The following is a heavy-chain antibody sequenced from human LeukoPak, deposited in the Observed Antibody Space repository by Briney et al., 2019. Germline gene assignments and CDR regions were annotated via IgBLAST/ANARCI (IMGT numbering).Heavy chain of an antibody. CDR2: IYSGGST. Sequence: PGGSLRLSCAASGFTFSSYEMNWVRQAPGKGLEWVSVIYSGGSTYYADSVKGRFTISRDNSKNTLYLQMNSLRAEDTAVYYCASPYYYDSSGYYRNFDYWGQGTLVTVSS. V-gene: IGHV3-53*01. D-gene: IGHD3-22*01. CDR1: GFTFSSYE. J-gene: IGHJ4*02. CDR3: ASPYYYDSSGYYRNFDY.